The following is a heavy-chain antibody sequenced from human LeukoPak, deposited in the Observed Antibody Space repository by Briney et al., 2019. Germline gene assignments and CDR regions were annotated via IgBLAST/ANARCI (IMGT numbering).Heavy chain of an antibody. V-gene: IGHV1-69*13. CDR3: ASPGIAARPGDFDY. CDR1: GGTFSSYA. Sequence: SVKVSCKASGGTFSSYAISWVRQAPGQGLEWMGGIITIFGTANYVQKFQGRVTVTADESTSTANMELSSLRSEDTAVYYCASPGIAARPGDFDYWGQGTLVTVSS. J-gene: IGHJ4*02. CDR2: IITIFGTA. D-gene: IGHD6-6*01.